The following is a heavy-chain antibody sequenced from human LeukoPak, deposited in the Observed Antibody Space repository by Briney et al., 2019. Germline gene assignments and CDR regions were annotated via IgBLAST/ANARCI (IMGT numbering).Heavy chain of an antibody. Sequence: TGGSLRLSCAASGFTFNRYGMSWVRQAPGKGLEWVSAISGSGGTAYYADSVKGRFTISRDNSKNTLYLQINSLRADDTAVYYCAKDHLPGIVVADRDYWAQGTLVTVSS. CDR1: GFTFNRYG. D-gene: IGHD6-19*01. CDR2: ISGSGGTA. J-gene: IGHJ4*02. CDR3: AKDHLPGIVVADRDY. V-gene: IGHV3-23*01.